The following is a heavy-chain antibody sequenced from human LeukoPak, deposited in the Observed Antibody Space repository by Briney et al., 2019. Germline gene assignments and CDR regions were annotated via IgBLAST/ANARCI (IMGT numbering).Heavy chain of an antibody. CDR2: IYHSGST. V-gene: IGHV4-4*02. CDR1: GGSISSSNW. D-gene: IGHD3-9*01. Sequence: PSETLSLTCAVSGGSISSSNWWSWVRQPPGKGLEWIGEIYHSGSTNYNPSLKSRVTISVDKSKNQFSLKLSSVTAADTAVYYCARVLRYFDWFDGGWFDPWGQGTLVTVSS. CDR3: ARVLRYFDWFDGGWFDP. J-gene: IGHJ5*02.